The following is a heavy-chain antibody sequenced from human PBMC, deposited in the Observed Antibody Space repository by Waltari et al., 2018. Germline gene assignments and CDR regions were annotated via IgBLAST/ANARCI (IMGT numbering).Heavy chain of an antibody. CDR3: VRDRDCNNDDCYALFDY. CDR1: GSTFSTYA. Sequence: QVQLVQSGAEVKRPGSSVKVSCSASGSTFSTYALGWVRQAPGLSLEWMGGILLTSGTVEKAQKFQGRVTITADESTSTAFMELSSLRSEDTAKYYCVRDRDCNNDDCYALFDYWGQGTQITVSS. V-gene: IGHV1-69*01. D-gene: IGHD3-16*01. CDR2: ILLTSGTV. J-gene: IGHJ4*02.